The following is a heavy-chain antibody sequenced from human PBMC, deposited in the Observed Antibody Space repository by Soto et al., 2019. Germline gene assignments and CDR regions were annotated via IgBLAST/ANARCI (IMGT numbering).Heavy chain of an antibody. CDR1: GFTFSSYA. Sequence: GGSLRLSCAASGFTFSSYAMSWVRQAPGKGLEWVSAISGSGGSTYYADSVKGRFTISRDNSKNTLYLQMNSLRAEDTTVYYCAKDVWNSYYFDYWGQGTLVTVSS. J-gene: IGHJ4*02. CDR2: ISGSGGST. V-gene: IGHV3-23*01. D-gene: IGHD1-7*01. CDR3: AKDVWNSYYFDY.